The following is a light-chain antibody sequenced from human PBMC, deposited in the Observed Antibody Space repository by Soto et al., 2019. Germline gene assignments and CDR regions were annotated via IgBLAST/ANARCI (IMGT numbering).Light chain of an antibody. CDR2: EVS. CDR3: SSYTSSSTSPYV. J-gene: IGLJ1*01. Sequence: QSVLTQPASVSGSPGQSITISCTGTSSGVGGYNYVSWYQQHPGKAPKLMIYEVSNRPSGVSNRFSGSKSGNTASLTISGLQAEDEADYYCSSYTSSSTSPYVFGTGTKVTVL. V-gene: IGLV2-14*01. CDR1: SSGVGGYNY.